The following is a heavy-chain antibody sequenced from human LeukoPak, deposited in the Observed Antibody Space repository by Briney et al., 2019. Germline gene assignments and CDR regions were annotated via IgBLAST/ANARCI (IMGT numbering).Heavy chain of an antibody. D-gene: IGHD5-12*01. CDR2: IKKDGSET. J-gene: IGHJ4*02. CDR1: GFTFSSYW. CDR3: ARGRYSGTTYYFDY. V-gene: IGHV3-7*03. Sequence: GVSLRLSCAASGFTFSSYWMSWVRQAPGKGLEWVANIKKDGSETYYVDSVKGRFTTSRDNAKNSLYLQMNSLRAEDTAMYYCARGRYSGTTYYFDYWGQGTLVTVSS.